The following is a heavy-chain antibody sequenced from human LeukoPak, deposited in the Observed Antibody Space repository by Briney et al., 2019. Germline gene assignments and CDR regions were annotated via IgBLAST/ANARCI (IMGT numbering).Heavy chain of an antibody. D-gene: IGHD6-19*01. J-gene: IGHJ4*02. CDR3: ARSSGRLFDY. CDR1: GFTFSSYW. V-gene: IGHV3-7*01. CDR2: IKQDGSEK. Sequence: GGSLRLSCAASGFTFSSYWTSWVRQAPGKGLEWVANIKQDGSEKYYVDSVKGRFTISRDNAKNSLYLQMNSLRAEDTAVYYCARSSGRLFDYWGQGTLVTVSS.